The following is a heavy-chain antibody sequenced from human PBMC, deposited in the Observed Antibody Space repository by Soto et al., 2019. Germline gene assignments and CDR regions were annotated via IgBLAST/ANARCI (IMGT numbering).Heavy chain of an antibody. CDR3: ARDTGPSYNYYGMDV. V-gene: IGHV4-31*03. Sequence: SETLSLTCTVSGGSISSGGYYWTWIRQQKGLEWIGYIFDSGSTYYNPSLKSRITISVDTSKNQFSLKLGSVTAADTAVYYCARDTGPSYNYYGMDVWGQGTTVTVSS. CDR2: IFDSGST. CDR1: GGSISSGGYY. J-gene: IGHJ6*02. D-gene: IGHD3-10*01.